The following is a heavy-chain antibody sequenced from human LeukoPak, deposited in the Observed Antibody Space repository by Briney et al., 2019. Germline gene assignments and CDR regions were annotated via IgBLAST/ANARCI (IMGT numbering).Heavy chain of an antibody. CDR1: GFTFSSYG. Sequence: GGSLRLSCAASGFTFSSYGMHWVRQAPGNVLEWFAVIWYDGSHKHYADSVKGRFTISRDNSKNTLHPQMNSLRAEDTAVYYCARDLLLWFGELSGDSDYWGQGTLVTVSS. V-gene: IGHV3-33*01. J-gene: IGHJ4*02. CDR2: IWYDGSHK. CDR3: ARDLLLWFGELSGDSDY. D-gene: IGHD3-10*01.